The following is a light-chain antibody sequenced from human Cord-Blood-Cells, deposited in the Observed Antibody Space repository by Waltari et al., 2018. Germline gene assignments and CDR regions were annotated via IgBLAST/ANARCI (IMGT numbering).Light chain of an antibody. CDR2: DVS. V-gene: IGLV2-14*03. J-gene: IGLJ1*01. Sequence: QSALTQPASVSGSPGQSITISCTGTSSDVGGYNYVYWYQQHPGKAPKLMIYDVSNRRSGVSNRFSGSKSGNTASLTISGLQAEDEADYYCSSYTSSSTLYVFGTGTKVTVL. CDR3: SSYTSSSTLYV. CDR1: SSDVGGYNY.